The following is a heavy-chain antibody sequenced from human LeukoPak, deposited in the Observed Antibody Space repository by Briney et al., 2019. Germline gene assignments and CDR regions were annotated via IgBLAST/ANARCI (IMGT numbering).Heavy chain of an antibody. V-gene: IGHV1-18*01. CDR3: ARDEKVGGGNPGGGYYYGMDV. D-gene: IGHD4-23*01. J-gene: IGHJ6*02. CDR2: ISAYNGNT. CDR1: GYTFTSYG. Sequence: ASVKVSCKASGYTFTSYGISWVRQAPGQGLEWMGWISAYNGNTNYAQKLQGRVTMTTDTSTSTAYMELRSLRSDDTAVYYCARDEKVGGGNPGGGYYYGMDVWGQGTTVTVSS.